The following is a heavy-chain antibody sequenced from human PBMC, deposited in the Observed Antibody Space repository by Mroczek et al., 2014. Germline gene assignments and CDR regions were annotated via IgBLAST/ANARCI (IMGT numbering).Heavy chain of an antibody. D-gene: IGHD3-3*01. CDR1: GGSISSYY. CDR3: ARGGFGVVIMGHYYYYGMDV. Sequence: QVQLQQSGPGLVKPSETLSLTCTVSGGSISSYYWSWIRQPAGKGLEWIGRIYTSGSTNYNPSLKSRVTMSVDTSKNQFSLKLSSVTAADTAVYYCARGGFGVVIMGHYYYYGMDVWGQGTTVTVSS. V-gene: IGHV4-4*07. CDR2: IYTSGST. J-gene: IGHJ6*02.